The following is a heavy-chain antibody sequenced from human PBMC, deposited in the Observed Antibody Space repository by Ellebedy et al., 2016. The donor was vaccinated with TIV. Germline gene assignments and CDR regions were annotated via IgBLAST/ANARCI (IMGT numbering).Heavy chain of an antibody. Sequence: GSLRLSXTVSGDSVNSGIYYWSWIRQPPGKGLEWIGYIYYSGSTDYNPSLKSRVTISVDTSKNQFSLKLSSVTAADTAVYYCARIVGATADAFDIWGQGTMVTVSS. D-gene: IGHD1-26*01. CDR2: IYYSGST. CDR3: ARIVGATADAFDI. CDR1: GDSVNSGIYY. J-gene: IGHJ3*02. V-gene: IGHV4-61*01.